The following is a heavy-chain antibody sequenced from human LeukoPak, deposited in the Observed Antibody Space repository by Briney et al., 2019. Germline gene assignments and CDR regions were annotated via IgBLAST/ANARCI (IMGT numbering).Heavy chain of an antibody. V-gene: IGHV4-59*10. Sequence: PSETLSLTCAVYGGSFSGYYWSWIRQPAGKGLEWIGRIYTSGSTNYNPSLKSRVTMSVDTSKNQFSLKLSSVTAADTAVYYCARARSSYQLPYYYYMDVWGKGTTVTISS. CDR2: IYTSGST. D-gene: IGHD2-2*01. J-gene: IGHJ6*03. CDR1: GGSFSGYY. CDR3: ARARSSYQLPYYYYMDV.